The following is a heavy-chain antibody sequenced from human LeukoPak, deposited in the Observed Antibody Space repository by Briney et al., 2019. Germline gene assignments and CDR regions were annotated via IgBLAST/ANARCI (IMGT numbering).Heavy chain of an antibody. Sequence: PGGSLRLSCAASGFTFSSYAMSWVRQAPGKGLEWVSAISGSGDNTHYADSVRGRFTISRDNSRNTLYLQMSSLRAEDTALYYCAKEPASVALRGFDPWGQGTPVTVSS. D-gene: IGHD6-19*01. V-gene: IGHV3-23*01. J-gene: IGHJ5*02. CDR3: AKEPASVALRGFDP. CDR2: ISGSGDNT. CDR1: GFTFSSYA.